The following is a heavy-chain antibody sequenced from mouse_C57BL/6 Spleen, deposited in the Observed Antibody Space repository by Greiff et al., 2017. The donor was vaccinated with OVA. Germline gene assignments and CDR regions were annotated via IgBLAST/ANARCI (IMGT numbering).Heavy chain of an antibody. D-gene: IGHD4-1*01. Sequence: EVQLQQSGPELVKPGASVKISCKASGYTFTDYYMNWVKQSHGKSLEWIGDINPNNGGTSYNQKVKGKATLTVAKSSSTAYMELRSLTSEDSAVYYCARSNWAENYWGQGTTLTVSS. CDR2: INPNNGGT. CDR3: ARSNWAENY. CDR1: GYTFTDYY. J-gene: IGHJ2*01. V-gene: IGHV1-26*01.